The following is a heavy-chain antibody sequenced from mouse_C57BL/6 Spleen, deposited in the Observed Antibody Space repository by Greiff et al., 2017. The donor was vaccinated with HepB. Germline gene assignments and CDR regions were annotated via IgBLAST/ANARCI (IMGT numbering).Heavy chain of an antibody. Sequence: QVQLKESGAELVRPGASVTLSCKASGYTFTDYEMHWVKQTPVHGLEWIGAIDPETGGTAYNQKFKGKAILTADKSSSTAYMELRSLTSEDSAVYYCTRRGHYYGSLDYWGQGTTLTVSS. CDR1: GYTFTDYE. CDR3: TRRGHYYGSLDY. D-gene: IGHD1-1*01. V-gene: IGHV1-15*01. CDR2: IDPETGGT. J-gene: IGHJ2*01.